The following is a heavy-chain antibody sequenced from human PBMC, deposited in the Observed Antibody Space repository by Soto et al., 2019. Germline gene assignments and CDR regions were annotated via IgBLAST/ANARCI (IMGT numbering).Heavy chain of an antibody. V-gene: IGHV2-5*02. J-gene: IGHJ5*02. D-gene: IGHD2-15*01. CDR1: GFSLSTSGVG. CDR2: IYWDDDK. Sequence: GPTLVNPTQTLTLTCTFSGFSLSTSGVGVGWIRQPPGKALEWLALIYWDDDKRYSPSLKSRLTITKDTSKNQVVLTMTNMDPVDTATYYCARIQVVAATVVWFDPWGQGTLVTVSS. CDR3: ARIQVVAATVVWFDP.